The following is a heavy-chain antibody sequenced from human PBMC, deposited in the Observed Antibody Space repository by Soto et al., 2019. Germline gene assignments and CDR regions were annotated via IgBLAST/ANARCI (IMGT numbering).Heavy chain of an antibody. CDR1: GFTFSSYA. V-gene: IGHV3-30-3*01. Sequence: QVQLVESGGGVVQPGRSLRLSCAASGFTFSSYAMHWVRQAPGKGLKWVAVISYDGSNKYYADSVKGRFTISRDNSKNTLYLQMNSLRAEDTAVYYCARAAGIAAAGDCFDYWGQGTLVTVSS. J-gene: IGHJ4*02. CDR2: ISYDGSNK. CDR3: ARAAGIAAAGDCFDY. D-gene: IGHD6-13*01.